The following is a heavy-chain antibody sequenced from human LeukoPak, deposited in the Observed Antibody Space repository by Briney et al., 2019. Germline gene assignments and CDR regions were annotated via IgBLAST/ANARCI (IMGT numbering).Heavy chain of an antibody. D-gene: IGHD3-3*01. Sequence: TGGSLRLSCAASGFSFSDYSMNWVRQAPGKGLGWVSCITSSSSYREYADSVKGRFTISRDNAKNSLYLQMNGLRAEDTAVYYCARDREAITIFGAVILNDYWGQGTLVTVSS. J-gene: IGHJ4*02. CDR3: ARDREAITIFGAVILNDY. CDR2: ITSSSSYR. CDR1: GFSFSDYS. V-gene: IGHV3-21*01.